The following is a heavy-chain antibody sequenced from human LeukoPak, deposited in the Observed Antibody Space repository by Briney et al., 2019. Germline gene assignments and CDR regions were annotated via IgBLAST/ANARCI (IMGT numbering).Heavy chain of an antibody. J-gene: IGHJ1*01. CDR3: ARGFTPVYYYDSSGYYAEYFQH. Sequence: SVKVSCKASGGTFSSYAISWARQAPGQGLEWMGRIIPILGIANYAQKFQGRVTITADKSTSTAYMELSSLRSEDTAVYYCARGFTPVYYYDSSGYYAEYFQHWGQGTLVTVSS. D-gene: IGHD3-22*01. CDR2: IIPILGIA. V-gene: IGHV1-69*04. CDR1: GGTFSSYA.